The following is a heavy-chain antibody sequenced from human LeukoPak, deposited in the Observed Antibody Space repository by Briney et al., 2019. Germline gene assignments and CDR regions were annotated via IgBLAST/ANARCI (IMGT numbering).Heavy chain of an antibody. CDR1: GFTFDDYA. CDR3: AKDDSSGYRGVDY. Sequence: GGSLRLSCAASGFTFDDYAMHWVRQAPGKGLEWVSGISWNSGSIGYADSVKGRFTISRDNSKNTLYLQMNSLRAEDTAVYYCAKDDSSGYRGVDYWGQGTLVTVSS. J-gene: IGHJ4*02. V-gene: IGHV3-9*01. CDR2: ISWNSGSI. D-gene: IGHD3-22*01.